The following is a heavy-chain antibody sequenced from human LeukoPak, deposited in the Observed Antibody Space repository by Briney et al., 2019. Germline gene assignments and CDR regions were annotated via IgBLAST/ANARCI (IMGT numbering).Heavy chain of an antibody. D-gene: IGHD2-15*01. J-gene: IGHJ4*02. CDR3: ACSGYCSGGSCYGAYGY. V-gene: IGHV4-61*01. CDR2: IYYSGST. Sequence: SETLSLTCTVSGGSISSGSYYWSWIRQPPGKGLEWIGYIYYSGSTNYNPSLKSRVTISVDTSKNQFSLKLSSVTAADTAVYYCACSGYCSGGSCYGAYGYWGQGTLVTVSS. CDR1: GGSISSGSYY.